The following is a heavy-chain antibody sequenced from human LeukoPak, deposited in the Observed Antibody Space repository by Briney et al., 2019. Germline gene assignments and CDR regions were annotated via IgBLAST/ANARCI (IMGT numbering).Heavy chain of an antibody. D-gene: IGHD3-10*01. Sequence: LSETLSLTCTVSGGPISSYYWSWIRQPPGKGLEWIGYIYYSGSTNYNPSLKSRVTISVDTSKNQFSLKLSSVTAADTAVYYCARVPGGWFGELLFDYWGQGTLVTVSS. CDR2: IYYSGST. CDR1: GGPISSYY. V-gene: IGHV4-59*01. CDR3: ARVPGGWFGELLFDY. J-gene: IGHJ4*02.